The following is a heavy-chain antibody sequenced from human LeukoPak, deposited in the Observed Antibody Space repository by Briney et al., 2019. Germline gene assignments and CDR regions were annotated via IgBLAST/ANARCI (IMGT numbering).Heavy chain of an antibody. CDR3: ARRMTHNWFDP. V-gene: IGHV4-34*01. CDR2: IYYSGST. D-gene: IGHD2-21*02. J-gene: IGHJ5*02. Sequence: SETLSLTCAVYGGSFSGYYWSWIRQPPGKGLEWIGSIYYSGSTYYNPSLKSRVTISVDTSKNQFSLKLSSVTAADTAVYYCARRMTHNWFDPWGQGTLVTVSS. CDR1: GGSFSGYY.